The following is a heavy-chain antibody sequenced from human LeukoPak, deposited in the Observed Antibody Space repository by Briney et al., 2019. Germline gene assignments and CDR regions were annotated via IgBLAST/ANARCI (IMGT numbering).Heavy chain of an antibody. Sequence: GGSLRLSCAASGFTFSSYGMLWVRQAPGKGLEWVAVISYDGSNKYYADSVKGRFTISRDNSKNTPYLQMNSLRAEDTAVYYCASRYSSSWLIGYWGQGTLVTVSS. CDR2: ISYDGSNK. CDR3: ASRYSSSWLIGY. V-gene: IGHV3-30*03. CDR1: GFTFSSYG. J-gene: IGHJ4*02. D-gene: IGHD6-13*01.